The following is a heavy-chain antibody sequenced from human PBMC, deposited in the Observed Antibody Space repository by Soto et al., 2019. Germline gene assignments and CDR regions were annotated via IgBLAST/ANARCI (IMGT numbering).Heavy chain of an antibody. J-gene: IGHJ2*01. CDR1: GFTFSSYG. CDR3: ARGPMATVTTWGDWYFDL. V-gene: IGHV3-33*01. D-gene: IGHD4-17*01. CDR2: IWYDGTNK. Sequence: QVQLVESGGGVVQPGRSLRLSCATSGFTFSSYGMHWVRQGTGKGLEWVAVIWYDGTNKYYADSVNGRFTISRDDSKNTLCRQMNSLRAEDTAVYYCARGPMATVTTWGDWYFDLWGRGTLVTVSS.